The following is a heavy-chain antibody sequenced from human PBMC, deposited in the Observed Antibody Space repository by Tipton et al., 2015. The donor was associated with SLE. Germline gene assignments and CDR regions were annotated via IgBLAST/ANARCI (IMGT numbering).Heavy chain of an antibody. CDR2: ISSSGSTI. CDR1: GFTFSSYE. J-gene: IGHJ4*02. D-gene: IGHD5-24*01. V-gene: IGHV3-48*03. CDR3: ARDQVIDGYTSGNLDH. Sequence: GSLRLSCAASGFTFSSYEMNWVRQTPGKGLEWVSYISSSGSTIYYADSVKGRFTISRDNARNSLYLQMNSLRAEDTALYYCARDQVIDGYTSGNLDHWGQGTMVTVSS.